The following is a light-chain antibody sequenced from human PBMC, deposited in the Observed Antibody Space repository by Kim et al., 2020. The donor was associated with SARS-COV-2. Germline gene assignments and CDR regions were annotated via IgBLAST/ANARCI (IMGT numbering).Light chain of an antibody. J-gene: IGKJ4*01. V-gene: IGKV3-11*01. CDR2: DVS. CDR3: QQRSNWPLT. CDR1: QGVSSY. Sequence: PGERAPLSARARQGVSSYLAWYQQKPGQAPRLFIYDVSNRATGIPARFSGSGSGTDFTLTISSLEPEDFAVYYCQQRSNWPLTFGGGTKVDIK.